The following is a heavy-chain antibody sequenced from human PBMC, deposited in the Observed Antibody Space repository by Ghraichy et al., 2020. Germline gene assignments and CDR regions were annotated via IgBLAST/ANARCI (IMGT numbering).Heavy chain of an antibody. J-gene: IGHJ4*02. V-gene: IGHV3-23*01. Sequence: SCAASGFTFSTSAMAWVRQAPGKGLEWVSTINTGGDSTYYADSVKGRFTISRDNSKNTLYLQMNSLRAEDTAVYYCAKDCCSSTSLFDYWGQGTLVTVSS. CDR3: AKDCCSSTSLFDY. CDR1: GFTFSTSA. D-gene: IGHD2-2*01. CDR2: INTGGDST.